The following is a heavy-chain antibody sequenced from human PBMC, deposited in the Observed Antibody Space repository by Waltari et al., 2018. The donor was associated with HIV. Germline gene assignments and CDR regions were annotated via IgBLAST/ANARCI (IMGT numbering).Heavy chain of an antibody. Sequence: QVQLVESGGDVVQPGGSLRLSCAVSGFTFSSYGMHWVRQAPGKGLEWMSFITYDGSNKYYADCVKGRFTISRDSSKNTLYLQMNGLRSEDTAVYYCAKDGYTPTYFDYWGQGTLVTVSS. CDR1: GFTFSSYG. D-gene: IGHD1-1*01. CDR3: AKDGYTPTYFDY. J-gene: IGHJ4*02. CDR2: ITYDGSNK. V-gene: IGHV3-30*02.